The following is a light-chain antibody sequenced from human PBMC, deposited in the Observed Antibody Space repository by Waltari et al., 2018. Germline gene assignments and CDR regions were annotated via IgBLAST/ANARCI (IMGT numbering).Light chain of an antibody. J-gene: IGLJ3*02. CDR3: SSYAGSVV. CDR1: RGVIGSYNV. CDR2: GVN. V-gene: IGLV2-23*02. Sequence: QSALTQPASVSGSRGQSITISCTGRRGVIGSYNVVSWYQHHPGKAPKLLIYGVNNRPSGVSNRFSGSKSGNTASLTISGLQAEDEADYYCSSYAGSVVFGGGTKLTVL.